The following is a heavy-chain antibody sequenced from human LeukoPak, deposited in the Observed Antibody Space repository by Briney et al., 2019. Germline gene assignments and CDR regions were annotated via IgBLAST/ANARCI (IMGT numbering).Heavy chain of an antibody. V-gene: IGHV1-3*01. Sequence: ASVKVSCKASGYTFTSYDMYWVRQAPGQRLEWMGWIIVGNGNTKYSQKFQGRVIITTDTSASTVYMELSSLRSEDTAVYYCARNPYAMVARFGYWGQGTLVTVSS. CDR1: GYTFTSYD. J-gene: IGHJ4*02. CDR2: IIVGNGNT. CDR3: ARNPYAMVARFGY. D-gene: IGHD5-18*01.